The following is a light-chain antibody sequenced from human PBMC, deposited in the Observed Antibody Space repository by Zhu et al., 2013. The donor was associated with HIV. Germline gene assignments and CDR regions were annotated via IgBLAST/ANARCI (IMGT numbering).Light chain of an antibody. V-gene: IGKV3-20*01. J-gene: IGKJ2*03. Sequence: EIVLTQSPGTLSLSPGEGATLSCRASQSVSTNYLAWYQQKPGQAPRLLIYDASSRATGVPDRFSGGGSGTDFTLTISRLEPEDIAVYYCQQYDSSPNSFGQGTKLEI. CDR3: QQYDSSPNS. CDR2: DAS. CDR1: QSVSTNY.